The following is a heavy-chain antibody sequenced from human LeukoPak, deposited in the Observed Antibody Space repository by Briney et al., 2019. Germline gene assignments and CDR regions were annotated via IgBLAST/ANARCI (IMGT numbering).Heavy chain of an antibody. CDR2: IIPIFGTA. CDR3: ARDIDKGSDIVVVPAAFDI. V-gene: IGHV1-69*06. J-gene: IGHJ4*02. CDR1: GGTFSSYA. Sequence: VKVSCKASGGTFSSYAISWVRQAPGQGLEWMGGIIPIFGTANYAQKFQGRVTITADKSTSTAYMELSSLRSEDTAVYYCARDIDKGSDIVVVPAAFDIWGQGTLVTVSS. D-gene: IGHD2-2*01.